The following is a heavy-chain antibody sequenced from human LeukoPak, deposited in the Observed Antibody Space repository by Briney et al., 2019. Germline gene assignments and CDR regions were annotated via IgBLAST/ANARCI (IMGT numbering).Heavy chain of an antibody. CDR1: GFTFSSYD. CDR3: AREAGAISNYYYYMDV. Sequence: PGGSLRLSCAASGFTFSSYDMHWVRQAPGKGLEWVSGINWNGGSTGYADSVKGRFTISRDNAKNSLYLQMNSLRAEDTALYYCAREAGAISNYYYYMDVWGKGTTVTVSS. D-gene: IGHD1-26*01. CDR2: INWNGGST. J-gene: IGHJ6*03. V-gene: IGHV3-20*04.